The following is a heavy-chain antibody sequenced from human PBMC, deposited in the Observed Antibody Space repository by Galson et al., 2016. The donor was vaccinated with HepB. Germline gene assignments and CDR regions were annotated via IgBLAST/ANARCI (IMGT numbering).Heavy chain of an antibody. CDR3: ARLRYGDSEECYFDY. CDR2: IYYSGST. Sequence: LSLTCTVSGGSISGGTYYWTWIRQLPGKGLEWIGYIYYSGSTYYSPSLKSRVTVSVDTSRNQFSLKLSSVTAADTAVYYCARLRYGDSEECYFDYWGQGTLVTVSS. D-gene: IGHD4-17*01. V-gene: IGHV4-31*03. CDR1: GGSISGGTYY. J-gene: IGHJ4*02.